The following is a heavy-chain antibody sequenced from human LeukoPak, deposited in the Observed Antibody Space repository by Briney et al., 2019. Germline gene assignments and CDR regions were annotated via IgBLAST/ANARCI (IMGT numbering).Heavy chain of an antibody. CDR1: GYTLTELS. V-gene: IGHV1-69*13. D-gene: IGHD3-22*01. Sequence: ASVKVTCKVSGYTLTELSMHWVRQAPGQGLEWMGGIIPIFGTANYAQKFQGRVTITADESTSTAYMERSSLRSEDTTVYYCARQSRPGNYYDSSVNWFDPWGQGTLVTVSS. J-gene: IGHJ5*02. CDR3: ARQSRPGNYYDSSVNWFDP. CDR2: IIPIFGTA.